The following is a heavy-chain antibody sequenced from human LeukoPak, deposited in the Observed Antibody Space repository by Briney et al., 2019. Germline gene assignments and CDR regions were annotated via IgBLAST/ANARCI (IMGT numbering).Heavy chain of an antibody. V-gene: IGHV4-4*02. CDR3: ARAGYSYPYYFDY. CDR2: IYHSGST. CDR1: GGSISSVNW. J-gene: IGHJ4*02. Sequence: SETLSPTCAVSGGSISSVNWWNWVRQPPGKGLELIGEIYHSGSTNYNPSLKGRVTISVDKSKNQFSLKLSSVTAADTAVYYCARAGYSYPYYFDYWGQGTLVTVSS. D-gene: IGHD5-18*01.